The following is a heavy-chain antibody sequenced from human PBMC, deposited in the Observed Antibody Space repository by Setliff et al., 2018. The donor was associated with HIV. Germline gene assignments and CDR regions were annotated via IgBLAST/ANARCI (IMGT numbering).Heavy chain of an antibody. CDR2: IYPITSDT. CDR1: GYSFDTYW. J-gene: IGHJ4*02. D-gene: IGHD6-13*01. V-gene: IGHV5-51*01. CDR3: ARHGIAAAYGEGGTFDN. Sequence: GESLKISCKGSGYSFDTYWIAWVRQLPGKGLEWMGIIYPITSDTRYSPSFEGQVTLSVDRSTSTAYLQWSSLQASDTAMYYCARHGIAAAYGEGGTFDNWGQGTLVPSPQ.